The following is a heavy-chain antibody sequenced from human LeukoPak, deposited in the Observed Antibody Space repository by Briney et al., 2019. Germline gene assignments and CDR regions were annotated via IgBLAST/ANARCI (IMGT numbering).Heavy chain of an antibody. V-gene: IGHV5-51*01. Sequence: GESLKISCKGSGYSFTSSWIGWVRQMPGKGLEWMGIIYPADSDTRYSPSFQGQVTISADKSISTAYLQWSSLKASDTAMYYCARLNYYDSSGYYCLDYWGQGTLVTVSS. CDR3: ARLNYYDSSGYYCLDY. J-gene: IGHJ4*02. CDR1: GYSFTSSW. D-gene: IGHD3-22*01. CDR2: IYPADSDT.